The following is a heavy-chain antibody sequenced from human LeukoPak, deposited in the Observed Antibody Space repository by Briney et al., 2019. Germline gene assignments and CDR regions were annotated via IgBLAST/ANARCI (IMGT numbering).Heavy chain of an antibody. CDR3: ARASVTTGRLLGNYYYYYYMDV. D-gene: IGHD4-11*01. V-gene: IGHV4-38-2*02. Sequence: SETLSLTCTVSGYSISSGYYWGWIRQPPGRGLEWIASIYYRGSTHYNPSLASLKSRVTISGDTSKNQFSLKLSSVTAADTAVYYCARASVTTGRLLGNYYYYYYMDVWGKGTTVTVSS. CDR2: IYYRGST. CDR1: GYSISSGYY. J-gene: IGHJ6*03.